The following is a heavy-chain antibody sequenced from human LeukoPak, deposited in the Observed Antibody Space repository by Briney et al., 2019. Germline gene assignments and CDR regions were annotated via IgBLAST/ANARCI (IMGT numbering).Heavy chain of an antibody. V-gene: IGHV3-48*01. D-gene: IGHD3-3*01. J-gene: IGHJ4*02. Sequence: TGGSLRLSCAVSGFTFSSYSMNWVRRAPGKGLEWVSYIGSSVSTRYYADSVKRRFTISRDNGKHSLYLQMNSLRAEDTAVYYCAREGSDFWSGYSKGYFDYWGQGTLVTVSS. CDR1: GFTFSSYS. CDR3: AREGSDFWSGYSKGYFDY. CDR2: IGSSVSTR.